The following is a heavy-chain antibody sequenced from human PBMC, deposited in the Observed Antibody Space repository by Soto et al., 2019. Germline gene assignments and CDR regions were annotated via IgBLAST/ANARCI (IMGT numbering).Heavy chain of an antibody. CDR2: ISPYTGNT. CDR1: GYIFVNYG. J-gene: IGHJ6*02. V-gene: IGHV1-18*01. CDR3: VMVDNYVTPTPQDV. Sequence: QVQLVQSGDEVKKPGASVKVSCKASGYIFVNYGIAWVRQAPGQGLEWMGWISPYTGNTHSATKIQGRLTMTTDTITSTAYRDMGSLPSDNTAVYYCVMVDNYVTPTPQDVWGQGTTVTVSS. D-gene: IGHD3-16*01.